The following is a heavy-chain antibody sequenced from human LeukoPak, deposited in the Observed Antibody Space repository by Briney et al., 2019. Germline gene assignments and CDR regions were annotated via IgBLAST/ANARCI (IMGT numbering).Heavy chain of an antibody. D-gene: IGHD2-15*01. CDR2: IHTSGST. CDR1: DDSITMYY. V-gene: IGHV4-4*07. CDR3: ARDGCGGSCFHYYYYYMDV. J-gene: IGHJ6*03. Sequence: SETLSLTCTVSDDSITMYYWTWIRQPPGKGLEWIGRIHTSGSTNHNLSLKSRVTMSVDTSKNQVSLKLSSVTAADTAVYYCARDGCGGSCFHYYYYYMDVWGKGTTVTISS.